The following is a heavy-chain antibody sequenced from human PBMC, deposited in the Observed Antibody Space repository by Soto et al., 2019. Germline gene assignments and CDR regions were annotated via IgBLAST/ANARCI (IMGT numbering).Heavy chain of an antibody. CDR2: ISGSGGST. CDR3: AKRAGGAVTTKYFDY. V-gene: IGHV3-23*01. J-gene: IGHJ4*02. CDR1: GFTFSSYG. Sequence: GGSLRLSCAASGFTFSSYGMSWVRQAPGKGLEWVSSISGSGGSTYYADSVKGRFTISRDNSKNTLFLQVDSLRAEDSAVYYCAKRAGGAVTTKYFDYWGQGTLVTVSS. D-gene: IGHD4-17*01.